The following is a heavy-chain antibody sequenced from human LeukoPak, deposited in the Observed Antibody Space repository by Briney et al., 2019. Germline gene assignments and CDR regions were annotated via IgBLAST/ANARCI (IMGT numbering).Heavy chain of an antibody. Sequence: PSETLSLTCTVSGGSISSSSYYWGWIRQPPGKGLEWIGSIYYSGSTYYNPSLKSRVTISVDTSKNQFSLKLSSVTAADTAVYYCARLWFGELAHAFDIWGQGTMVTVSS. D-gene: IGHD3-10*01. CDR3: ARLWFGELAHAFDI. J-gene: IGHJ3*02. V-gene: IGHV4-39*01. CDR2: IYYSGST. CDR1: GGSISSSSYY.